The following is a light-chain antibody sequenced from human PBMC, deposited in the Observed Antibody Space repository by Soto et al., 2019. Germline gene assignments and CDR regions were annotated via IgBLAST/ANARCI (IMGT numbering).Light chain of an antibody. V-gene: IGLV2-14*01. Sequence: QSALTQPASVSGSPGQSITISCTGTSSDVGGYNYVSWYQQRPGKAPKVMIYDVSNRPSGVSNRFSGSKSGNTASLTISGLQAEDEADYYCFSYTGSSTYVFGTGTKLTVL. CDR1: SSDVGGYNY. CDR2: DVS. J-gene: IGLJ1*01. CDR3: FSYTGSSTYV.